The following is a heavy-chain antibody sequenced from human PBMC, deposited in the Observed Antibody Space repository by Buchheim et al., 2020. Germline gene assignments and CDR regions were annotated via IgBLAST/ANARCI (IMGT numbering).Heavy chain of an antibody. CDR3: ARVFHFSAGNYGMDV. CDR1: GFTFSSYA. V-gene: IGHV3-30*04. D-gene: IGHD1-1*01. CDR2: ISYDGSNK. Sequence: QVQLVESGGGVVQPGRSLRLSCAASGFTFSSYAMHWVRQAPGKGLEWVAVISYDGSNKYYADSVKGRFTISRDNSKNTLYLQMNSLRAEDTAVYYCARVFHFSAGNYGMDVWGQGTT. J-gene: IGHJ6*02.